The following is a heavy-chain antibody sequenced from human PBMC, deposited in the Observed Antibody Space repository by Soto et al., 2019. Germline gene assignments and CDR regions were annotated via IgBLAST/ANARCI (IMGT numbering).Heavy chain of an antibody. CDR2: LNPNGGST. J-gene: IGHJ4*02. V-gene: IGHV1-46*01. CDR3: ARNLAAGDY. CDR1: GYTFTNSY. D-gene: IGHD6-13*01. Sequence: QVQLVQSGAEVKKPGASVKVSCKASGYTFTNSYIHWVRQAPGQGLEWMALLNPNGGSTNYAQNFQGRVTVTRDTSTSTVYMELTSLTSEDTAVYYGARNLAAGDYWGQGTLVTVSS.